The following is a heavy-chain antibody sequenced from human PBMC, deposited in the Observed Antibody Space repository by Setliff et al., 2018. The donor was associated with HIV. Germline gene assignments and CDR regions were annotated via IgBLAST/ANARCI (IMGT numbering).Heavy chain of an antibody. D-gene: IGHD6-19*01. CDR1: GGSISSSSYY. CDR2: IYYSGST. CDR3: ARDDSSGLPYYYYYGMDV. V-gene: IGHV4-39*01. Sequence: SETLSLTCTVSGGSISSSSYYWGWIRQPPGKGLEWIGSIYYSGSTYYNPSLKSRVTISVDTSKNQFSLKLSSVTAADTAVYYRARDDSSGLPYYYYYGMDVWGQGATVTVSS. J-gene: IGHJ6*02.